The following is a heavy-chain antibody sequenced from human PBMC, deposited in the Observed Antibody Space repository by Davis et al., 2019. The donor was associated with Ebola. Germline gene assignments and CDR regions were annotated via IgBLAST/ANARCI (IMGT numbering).Heavy chain of an antibody. V-gene: IGHV7-4-1*02. CDR3: ARGMGELALN. J-gene: IGHJ4*02. CDR1: GYIFTSYA. D-gene: IGHD3-16*01. Sequence: ASVKVSCKASGYIFTSYAMNWVRQAPGQGLEYMGWINTITGNPTYAQGFTGRFVFSLDTSVDTAFLQINNLRAEDTAIYYCARGMGELALNWGQGTLVTVSS. CDR2: INTITGNP.